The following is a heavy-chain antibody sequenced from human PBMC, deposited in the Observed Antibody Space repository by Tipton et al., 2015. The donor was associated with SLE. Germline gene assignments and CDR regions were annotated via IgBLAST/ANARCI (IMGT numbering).Heavy chain of an antibody. CDR2: LYPGGST. Sequence: TLSLTCTVSGDSINTRYYWSWVRQPAGKGLEWIGRLYPGGSTNYNPALKSRVTISIDTSKNQFSLKLTSVTAADTAVYYCARGPPFMEWERNWFDPWGQGTQVTVSS. J-gene: IGHJ5*02. CDR3: ARGPPFMEWERNWFDP. CDR1: GDSINTRYY. D-gene: IGHD3-3*02. V-gene: IGHV4-61*02.